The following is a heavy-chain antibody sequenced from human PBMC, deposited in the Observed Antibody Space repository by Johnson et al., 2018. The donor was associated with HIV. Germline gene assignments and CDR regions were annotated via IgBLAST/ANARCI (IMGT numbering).Heavy chain of an antibody. CDR1: GFTFDDYA. D-gene: IGHD3-22*01. CDR2: ISWNSGSI. CDR3: ARSSGYYGTDAFDI. J-gene: IGHJ3*02. V-gene: IGHV3-9*01. Sequence: LVESGGGLVQPGRSLRLSCAASGFTFDDYAMHWVRQAPGKGLEWVSGISWNSGSIGYADSVKGRFTISRDNSKNTLYLQRNSLRPEDTAVYYCARSSGYYGTDAFDIWGQGTMVTVSS.